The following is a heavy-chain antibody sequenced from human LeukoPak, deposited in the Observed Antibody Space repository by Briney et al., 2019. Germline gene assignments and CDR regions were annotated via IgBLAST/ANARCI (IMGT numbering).Heavy chain of an antibody. CDR3: AREGLELDYYYYMDV. CDR2: IYYSGST. CDR1: GGSINSYY. Sequence: PSETLSLTCTVSGGSINSYYWSWIRQPPGKGLEWIGYIYYSGSTNYNPSLKSRVTITVDTSKNQFSLKLSSVTAADTAVYYCAREGLELDYYYYMDVWGKGTTVTVSS. V-gene: IGHV4-59*01. D-gene: IGHD1-7*01. J-gene: IGHJ6*03.